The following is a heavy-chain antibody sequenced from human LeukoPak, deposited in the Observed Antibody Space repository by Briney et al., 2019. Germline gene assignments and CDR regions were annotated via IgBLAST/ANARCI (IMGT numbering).Heavy chain of an antibody. CDR1: GFTFNTYT. V-gene: IGHV3-23*01. CDR3: ARAQTYYYDSSLGY. D-gene: IGHD3-22*01. Sequence: HPGGSLRLSCAASGFTFNTYTMYWVRQAPGKGLEWVSAISGSGGSTYYADSVKGRFTISRDNAKNSLYLQMNSLRAEDTAVYYCARAQTYYYDSSLGYWGQGTLVTVSS. CDR2: ISGSGGST. J-gene: IGHJ4*02.